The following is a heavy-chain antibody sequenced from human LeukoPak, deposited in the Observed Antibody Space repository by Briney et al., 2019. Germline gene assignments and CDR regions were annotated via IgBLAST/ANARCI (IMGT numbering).Heavy chain of an antibody. D-gene: IGHD3-3*01. V-gene: IGHV4-59*11. J-gene: IGHJ4*02. CDR1: GDSMRGHY. CDR2: IYSSGST. Sequence: SSETLSLTCSVSGDSMRGHYWTWIRQPQGKRLEWIGYIYSSGSTNYKLSLKTRVTISEDTSKNQFSLRLASVTTADTAVYYCARVPTIYGVDMYYFDYWGQGTLVTVSS. CDR3: ARVPTIYGVDMYYFDY.